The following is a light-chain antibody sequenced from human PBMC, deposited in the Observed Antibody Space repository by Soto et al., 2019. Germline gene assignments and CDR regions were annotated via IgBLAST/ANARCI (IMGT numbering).Light chain of an antibody. Sequence: QSALTQPASVSGSPGQSITISCTGTSSDVGGYNYVSWYQQHPGKAPKLMIYDVSNPPSGVSNRFSGSKSGNPASLTISGLQAEDEADYYCSSYTGSSTYVPFGGGTKLTVL. CDR2: DVS. V-gene: IGLV2-14*01. CDR3: SSYTGSSTYVP. CDR1: SSDVGGYNY. J-gene: IGLJ2*01.